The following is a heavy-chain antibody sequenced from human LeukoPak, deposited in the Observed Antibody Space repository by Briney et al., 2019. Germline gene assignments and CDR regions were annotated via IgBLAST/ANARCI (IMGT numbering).Heavy chain of an antibody. D-gene: IGHD6-13*01. CDR2: IYYSGST. Sequence: SQTLSLTCTVSGGSISSGGYYWSWIRQPPGKGLEWIGYIYYSGSTNYNPSLKSRVTISVDTSKNQFSLKLNSVTDADTAVYFCARSPSRHSSSWSRGYFDYWGQGTLVTVSS. CDR1: GGSISSGGYY. V-gene: IGHV4-31*03. CDR3: ARSPSRHSSSWSRGYFDY. J-gene: IGHJ4*02.